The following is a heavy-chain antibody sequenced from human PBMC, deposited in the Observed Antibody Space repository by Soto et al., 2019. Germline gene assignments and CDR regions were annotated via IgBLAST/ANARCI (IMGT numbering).Heavy chain of an antibody. CDR2: MNPNSGNT. J-gene: IGHJ6*02. D-gene: IGHD1-7*01. CDR1: GYTFTSYD. CDR3: AIRXGITGTTSLYYYYGMDV. Sequence: GASVKVSCKASGYTFTSYDINWVRQATGQGLEWMGWMNPNSGNTGYAQKFQGRVTMTRNTSISTAYMELSSLRSEDTAVYYCAIRXGITGTTSLYYYYGMDVWGQGTTVTVSS. V-gene: IGHV1-8*01.